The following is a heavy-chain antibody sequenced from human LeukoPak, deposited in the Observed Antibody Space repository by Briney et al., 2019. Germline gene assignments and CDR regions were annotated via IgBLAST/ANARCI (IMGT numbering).Heavy chain of an antibody. D-gene: IGHD5-12*01. V-gene: IGHV4-30-2*01. CDR2: IYHSGST. CDR3: ASGNTGYDRDSFDI. J-gene: IGHJ3*02. Sequence: PSQTLSLTCAVSGGSLSSGGYSWSWVRQPPGEGLEWVGYIYHSGSTYYNPSLQSRVTISLDRSKDHFSLKLSSLTAADTAVYYCASGNTGYDRDSFDIWGQGTMVTVSS. CDR1: GGSLSSGGYS.